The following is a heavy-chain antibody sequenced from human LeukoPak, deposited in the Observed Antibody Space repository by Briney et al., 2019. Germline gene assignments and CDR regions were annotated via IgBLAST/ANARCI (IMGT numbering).Heavy chain of an antibody. CDR1: GFTFSSYE. CDR3: AKDQPDY. CDR2: IRYDGSNK. Sequence: GGSLRLSCAASGFTFSSYEMNWVRQAPGKGLEWVAFIRYDGSNKYYADYVKGRFTISRDNSKNTLYLQMNSLRAEDTAVYYCAKDQPDYWGQGTLVTVSS. V-gene: IGHV3-30*02. J-gene: IGHJ4*02.